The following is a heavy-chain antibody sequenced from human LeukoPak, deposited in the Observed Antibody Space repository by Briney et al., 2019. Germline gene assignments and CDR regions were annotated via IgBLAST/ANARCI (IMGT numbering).Heavy chain of an antibody. CDR1: GFTFSSYA. J-gene: IGHJ3*02. V-gene: IGHV3-30*04. CDR3: ARYSSGFDAFDI. Sequence: GGSLRLSCAAPGFTFSSYAMHWVRQAPGKGLEWVAVISYDGSNKYYADSVKGRFTISRDNSKNTLYLQMNSLRAEDTAVYYCARYSSGFDAFDIWGQGTMVTVSS. CDR2: ISYDGSNK. D-gene: IGHD6-19*01.